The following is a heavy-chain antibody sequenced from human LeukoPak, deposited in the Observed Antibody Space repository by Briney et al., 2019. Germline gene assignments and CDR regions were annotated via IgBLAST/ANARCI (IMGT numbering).Heavy chain of an antibody. CDR3: AKDRATWFGELDYMDV. J-gene: IGHJ6*03. V-gene: IGHV3-53*01. CDR1: GFTVSSNY. D-gene: IGHD3-10*01. Sequence: PGGSLRLSCAASGFTVSSNYMSWVRQAPGKGLEWVSVIYSGGNTYYADSVKGRFTISRDNSKNTLYLQMNSLRAEDTAVYYCAKDRATWFGELDYMDVWGKGTTVTVSS. CDR2: IYSGGNT.